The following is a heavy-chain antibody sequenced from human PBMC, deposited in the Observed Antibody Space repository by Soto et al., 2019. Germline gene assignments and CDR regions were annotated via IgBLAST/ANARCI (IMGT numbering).Heavy chain of an antibody. CDR1: GFAFSSSS. Sequence: GSVILSCSVSGFAFSSSSMMFVRQAPGQGLEWVSTITYSGTTHYTDSVNGRFTISRDNSKNTLYLQMDSLRAEDTAVYYCAKPPHNYYHYVMDVSGQGTTVTVSS. V-gene: IGHV3-23*01. J-gene: IGHJ6*02. CDR2: ITYSGTT. CDR3: AKPPHNYYHYVMDV.